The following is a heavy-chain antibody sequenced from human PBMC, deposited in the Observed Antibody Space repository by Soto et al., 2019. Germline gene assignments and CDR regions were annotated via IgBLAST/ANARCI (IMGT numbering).Heavy chain of an antibody. CDR2: ISGSGGST. Sequence: PGGFLRLSCAASGFTFSSYAMSWVRQAPGKGLEWVSAISGSGGSTYYADSVKGRFTISRDNSKNTLYLQMNSLRAEDTAVYYCASSHDSGSFGTFDYWGQGTLVTVSS. CDR3: ASSHDSGSFGTFDY. V-gene: IGHV3-23*01. CDR1: GFTFSSYA. J-gene: IGHJ4*02. D-gene: IGHD3-10*01.